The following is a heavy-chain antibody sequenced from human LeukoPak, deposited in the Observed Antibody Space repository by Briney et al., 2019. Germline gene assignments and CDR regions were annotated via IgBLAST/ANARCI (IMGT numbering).Heavy chain of an antibody. V-gene: IGHV4-34*01. CDR1: GGSFSGYY. CDR3: ARGRSIFGVYRWFDP. J-gene: IGHJ5*02. CDR2: INHSGST. D-gene: IGHD3-3*01. Sequence: SETLSLTCAVYGGSFSGYYWSWIRQPPGKGQEWIGEINHSGSTNYNPSLKSRVTISVDTSKNQFSLKLSSVTAADTAVYYCARGRSIFGVYRWFDPWGQGTLVTVSS.